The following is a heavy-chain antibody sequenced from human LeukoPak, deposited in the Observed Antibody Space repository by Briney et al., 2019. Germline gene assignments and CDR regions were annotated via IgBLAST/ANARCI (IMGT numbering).Heavy chain of an antibody. CDR2: IYYSGST. CDR1: GGSISSSSYY. V-gene: IGHV4-39*07. CDR3: AREGVDFWSGYSYYYYYYMDV. Sequence: SETLSLTCTVSGGSISSSSYYWGWIRQPPGKGLECIGSIYYSGSTYYNPSLKSRVTISVDTSKNQFSLKLSSVTAADTAVYYCAREGVDFWSGYSYYYYYYMDVWGKGTTVTVSS. J-gene: IGHJ6*03. D-gene: IGHD3-3*01.